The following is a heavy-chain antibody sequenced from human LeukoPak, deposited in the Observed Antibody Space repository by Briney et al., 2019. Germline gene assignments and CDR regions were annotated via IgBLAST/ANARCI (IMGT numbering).Heavy chain of an antibody. CDR3: ARTAACSSTSCYVPFDI. CDR2: IYPGDSDT. J-gene: IGHJ3*02. CDR1: GYSFTSYW. Sequence: GESLKISCKGSGYSFTSYWIGWVRQMPGKGLEWMGIIYPGDSDTRYSQSFQGQVTISADKSISTAYLQWSSLKASDTAMYYCARTAACSSTSCYVPFDIWGQGTMVTVSS. D-gene: IGHD2-2*01. V-gene: IGHV5-51*01.